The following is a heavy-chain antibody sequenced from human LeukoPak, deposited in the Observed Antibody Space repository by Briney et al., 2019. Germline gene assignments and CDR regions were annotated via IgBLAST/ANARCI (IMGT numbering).Heavy chain of an antibody. V-gene: IGHV3-30*18. J-gene: IGHJ4*02. CDR2: ISYDGTNK. CDR1: GFTFSSYG. Sequence: PGGSLRLSCAASGFTFSSYGMHWVRQAPGKGLEWVAVISYDGTNKYYADSVKGRFTISRDNSKNTLYLQMNSLRAEDTAVCYCAKNRGNYGGNGPDYWGQGTLVTVSS. D-gene: IGHD4-23*01. CDR3: AKNRGNYGGNGPDY.